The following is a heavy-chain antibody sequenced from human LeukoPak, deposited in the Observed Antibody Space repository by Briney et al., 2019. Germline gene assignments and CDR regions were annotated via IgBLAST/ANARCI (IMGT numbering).Heavy chain of an antibody. D-gene: IGHD7-27*01. J-gene: IGHJ4*02. CDR1: GFTFSPDW. V-gene: IGHV3-7*01. Sequence: GGSLRLSCAAFGFTFSPDWMSWVRQAPGKGLEWVAMIKKHGSEQYYVDSVKGRFAISRDNAKNSMFLQMNSLKAEDTAVYYCASLDPATILTGGYWGQGTLVTVSS. CDR2: IKKHGSEQ. CDR3: ASLDPATILTGGY.